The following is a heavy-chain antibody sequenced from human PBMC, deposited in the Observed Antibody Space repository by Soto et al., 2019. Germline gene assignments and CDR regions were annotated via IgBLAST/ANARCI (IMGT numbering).Heavy chain of an antibody. CDR3: PRDIIIGEAAGTWVRYGMDV. CDR2: IIPLFGTA. CDR1: GGTFSSYT. V-gene: IGHV1-69*01. D-gene: IGHD6-13*01. Sequence: QVQLVQSGAEVKKPGSSVKVSCKASGGTFSSYTISWVRQAPGQGLEWMGGIIPLFGTANYAQKFQGRVTMTADESTSTEYMELSSLTSEDTAVYYCPRDIIIGEAAGTWVRYGMDVWGQGTTVTGSS. J-gene: IGHJ6*02.